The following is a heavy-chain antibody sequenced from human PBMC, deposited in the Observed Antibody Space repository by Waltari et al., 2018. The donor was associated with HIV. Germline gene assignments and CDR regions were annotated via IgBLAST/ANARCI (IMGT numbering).Heavy chain of an antibody. Sequence: QVQLQQWGAGLLKPSETLSLTCAVYGGSFSGYYWSWIRQPPGKGLEWIGEINHSGSTNYNPSLKSRVTISVDTSKNQFSLKLSSVTATDTAVYYCARQLERRGGAFDIWGQGTMVTVSS. J-gene: IGHJ3*02. V-gene: IGHV4-34*01. CDR1: GGSFSGYY. D-gene: IGHD1-1*01. CDR3: ARQLERRGGAFDI. CDR2: INHSGST.